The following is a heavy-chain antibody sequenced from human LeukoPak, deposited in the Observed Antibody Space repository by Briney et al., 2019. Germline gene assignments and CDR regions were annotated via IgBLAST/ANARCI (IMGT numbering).Heavy chain of an antibody. Sequence: SETLSLTCTVSGGSISSYYWSWIRQPPGKGLEWIGYIYYSGSTNYNPSLKSRVTISVDTSKNQFSLKLSSVTAADTAVYYCAREGSRFLLYNWFDPWGQGTLVTV. V-gene: IGHV4-59*01. J-gene: IGHJ5*02. CDR2: IYYSGST. D-gene: IGHD3-16*01. CDR3: AREGSRFLLYNWFDP. CDR1: GGSISSYY.